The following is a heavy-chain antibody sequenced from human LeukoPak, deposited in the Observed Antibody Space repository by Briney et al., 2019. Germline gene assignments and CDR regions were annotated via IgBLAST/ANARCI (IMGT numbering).Heavy chain of an antibody. V-gene: IGHV1-2*02. Sequence: GASVEVSCKASGYTFTGYYMHWVRQAPGQGLDWMGWINPDTGGTYYAQKFQGRVTMTRDTSITTAYMELSRLISDDTAVYYCARGMGFSSSRPEDYWGQGALVTVSS. CDR1: GYTFTGYY. J-gene: IGHJ4*02. D-gene: IGHD2-2*01. CDR2: INPDTGGT. CDR3: ARGMGFSSSRPEDY.